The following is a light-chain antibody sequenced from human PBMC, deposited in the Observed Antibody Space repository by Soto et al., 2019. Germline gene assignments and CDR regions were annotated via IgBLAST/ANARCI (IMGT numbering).Light chain of an antibody. CDR2: WAS. CDR3: QQYFGTPFT. V-gene: IGKV4-1*01. J-gene: IGKJ4*01. Sequence: DIVMTQSPDSLALSLGERATINCKSSHNILYASTDKNYLAWYQVKPGRPPKLLIYWASSRQFGVPDRFSGTGSGTDFTLTISGLQAEDVAVYYCQQYFGTPFTFGGGTRLEI. CDR1: HNILYASTDKNY.